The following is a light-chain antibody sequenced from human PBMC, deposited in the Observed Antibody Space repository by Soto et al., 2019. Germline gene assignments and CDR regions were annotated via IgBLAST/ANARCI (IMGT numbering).Light chain of an antibody. CDR3: QSYDSSLPYV. V-gene: IGLV1-40*01. Sequence: QAVVTQPPSVSGAPGQRVIISCTGSSSNIGAGYDVHWYQQLPRTAPKLLIYGDNNRPSGVPDRFSGSKSGTSASLAITGLQAEDEADYYCQSYDSSLPYVFGTGTKLTVL. CDR1: SSNIGAGYD. J-gene: IGLJ1*01. CDR2: GDN.